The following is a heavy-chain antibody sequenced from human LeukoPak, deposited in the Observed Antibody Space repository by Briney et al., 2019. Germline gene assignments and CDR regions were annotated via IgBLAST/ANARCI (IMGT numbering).Heavy chain of an antibody. D-gene: IGHD5-24*01. CDR3: AKDLKESAGMATIFDY. CDR1: GFTFSSYA. CDR2: ISGSGGST. J-gene: IGHJ4*02. V-gene: IGHV3-23*01. Sequence: GGSLRLSCAASGFTFSSYAMSWVRQAPGKGLEWVSAISGSGGSTYYADSVKGRFTISRDNSENTLYLQMNSLRAEDTAVYYCAKDLKESAGMATIFDYWGQGTLVTVSS.